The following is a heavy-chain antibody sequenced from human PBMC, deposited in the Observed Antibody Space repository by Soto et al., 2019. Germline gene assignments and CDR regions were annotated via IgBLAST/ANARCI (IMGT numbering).Heavy chain of an antibody. CDR1: GFTFSSYA. CDR3: AKEEILEWLFSRRGTYFDY. V-gene: IGHV3-23*01. J-gene: IGHJ4*02. CDR2: ISGSGGST. Sequence: GGSLRLSCAASGFTFSSYAMSWVRQAPGKGLEWVSAISGSGGSTYYADSVKGRFTISRDNSKNTLYLQMNSLRAEDTAVYYCAKEEILEWLFSRRGTYFDYWGQGTLVTVSS. D-gene: IGHD3-3*01.